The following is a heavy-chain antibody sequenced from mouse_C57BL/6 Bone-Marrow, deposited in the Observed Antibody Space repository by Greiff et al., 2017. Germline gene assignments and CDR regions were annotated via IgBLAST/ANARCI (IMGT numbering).Heavy chain of an antibody. V-gene: IGHV1-7*01. J-gene: IGHJ2*01. CDR2: INPSSGYT. CDR3: ATSSSPGFDY. CDR1: GYTFTSYW. Sequence: QVQLQQSGAELVKPGASVKLSCKASGYTFTSYWMHWVKQRPGQGLEWIGYINPSSGYTKYNQKFKNKATLTADKSSSTAYMQLSSLTCEDSAVYSCATSSSPGFDYWDRGNAPTV.